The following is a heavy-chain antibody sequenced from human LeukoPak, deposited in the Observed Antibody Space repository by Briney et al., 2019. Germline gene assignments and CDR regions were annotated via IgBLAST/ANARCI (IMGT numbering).Heavy chain of an antibody. V-gene: IGHV4-59*01. CDR2: IYYSGRT. Sequence: SETLSLTCSVSGGSISSYHWSWIRQPPGKGLEWIGYIYYSGRTNYNPSLKRRVTISVDTSNHQFSLKLSSVTAADTAVYYCATDTRQLWSPSYYYYGMDVWGKGTTVTVSS. CDR3: ATDTRQLWSPSYYYYGMDV. D-gene: IGHD5-18*01. CDR1: GGSISSYH. J-gene: IGHJ6*04.